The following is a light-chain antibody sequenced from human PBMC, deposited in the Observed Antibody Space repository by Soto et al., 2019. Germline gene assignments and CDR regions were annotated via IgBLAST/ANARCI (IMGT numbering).Light chain of an antibody. J-gene: IGKJ5*01. CDR2: DAS. CDR3: QRRRNWNWAVT. V-gene: IGKV3-11*01. Sequence: ELVLTQSPATLSLSPGEKATLSCRASQSVIKSLAWYQQKPGQAPRLLIYDASNRAAGIPARFSGSECRTDLALTISSLGLDDFAFDFCQRRRNWNWAVTFGQGTRLEI. CDR1: QSVIKS.